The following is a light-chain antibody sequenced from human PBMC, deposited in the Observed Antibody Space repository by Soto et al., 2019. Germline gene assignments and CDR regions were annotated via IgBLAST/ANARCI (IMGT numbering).Light chain of an antibody. J-gene: IGLJ1*01. CDR1: SSDVGSYNR. CDR3: NSYTGSSTSV. V-gene: IGLV2-18*02. CDR2: EVS. Sequence: SALTQPRSVSGSPGQSVAISCTGTSSDVGSYNRVSWYQQPPGAAPKLMIYEVSNRPSGVPDRFSGSKSGNTASLTISGLQAEDEADYYCNSYTGSSTSVFGTGTKVTVL.